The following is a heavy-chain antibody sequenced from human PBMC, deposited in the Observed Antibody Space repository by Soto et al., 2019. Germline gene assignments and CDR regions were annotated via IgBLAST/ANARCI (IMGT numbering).Heavy chain of an antibody. CDR1: GVTFSNYA. J-gene: IGHJ4*02. D-gene: IGHD3-16*01. CDR2: ISGSGGRS. CDR3: AKAYFVWSSEQPYYFDY. Sequence: EVQLLDSGGGLVQPGGSLRLSCAASGVTFSNYAMTWVHRGPGKGLEWVSGISGSGGRSYYADSVKGRFTISRDNSKSTLYLQMNSLRAEDTAVYYCAKAYFVWSSEQPYYFDYWGQGTLVTVSS. V-gene: IGHV3-23*01.